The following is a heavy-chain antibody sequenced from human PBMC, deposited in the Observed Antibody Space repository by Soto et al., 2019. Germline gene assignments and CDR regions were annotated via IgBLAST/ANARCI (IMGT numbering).Heavy chain of an antibody. D-gene: IGHD6-13*01. CDR2: ISSSISTI. J-gene: IGHJ3*02. CDR1: GFTFSSYG. Sequence: GGSLRLSCAASGFTFSSYGINWVRQAPGKGLEWVSYISSSISTIYYADSVKGRSTISRDNAKNSLYLQMNSLRAEDTAVYYCARAYSSSSGKNAFDIWGQGTMVTVSS. CDR3: ARAYSSSSGKNAFDI. V-gene: IGHV3-48*01.